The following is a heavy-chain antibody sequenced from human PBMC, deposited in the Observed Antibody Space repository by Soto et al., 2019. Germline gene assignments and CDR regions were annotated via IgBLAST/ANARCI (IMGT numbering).Heavy chain of an antibody. V-gene: IGHV1-69*01. CDR3: ARGGGPYVWFIEF. CDR1: GGLFSSFA. Sequence: QAQLVQSGPEVKKPGSSVKVSCKDSGGLFSSFAISCVRQAPGQGLEWLGGIIPVFGTTNYAEEFQARVTVSADESTNTAYMELSSLTSGDTAMYYCARGGGPYVWFIEFWGQGTLVTVSS. J-gene: IGHJ4*02. D-gene: IGHD3-16*01. CDR2: IIPVFGTT.